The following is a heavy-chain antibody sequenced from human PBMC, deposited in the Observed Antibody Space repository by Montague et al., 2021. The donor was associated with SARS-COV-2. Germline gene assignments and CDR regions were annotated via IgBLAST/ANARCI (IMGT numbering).Heavy chain of an antibody. Sequence: SETLSLTCSVSSGSVSSDYWSWIRQPPGKGLEWIGYIYSSGSTNYNPSLKSRVTISIDTSKNQFSLRLSSVTAADTAVYYCARTGDAYTRYYFDGWGQGALVTVSS. CDR1: SGSVSSDY. J-gene: IGHJ4*02. D-gene: IGHD5-24*01. V-gene: IGHV4-59*02. CDR3: ARTGDAYTRYYFDG. CDR2: IYSSGST.